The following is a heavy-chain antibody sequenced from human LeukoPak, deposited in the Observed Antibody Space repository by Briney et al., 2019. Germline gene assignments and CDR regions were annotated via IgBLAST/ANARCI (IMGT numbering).Heavy chain of an antibody. V-gene: IGHV3-30*03. CDR2: ISYDGSNK. CDR3: ARVVPPTDYGSGSYFWDPYYFDY. D-gene: IGHD3-10*01. J-gene: IGHJ4*02. Sequence: GRSLRLSCAASGFTFSNYGMHWVRQAPGKGLEWVAVISYDGSNKHYADSVKGRFTISRDNSKNTLYLQMNSLRAEDTAVYYCARVVPPTDYGSGSYFWDPYYFDYWGQGTLVTVSS. CDR1: GFTFSNYG.